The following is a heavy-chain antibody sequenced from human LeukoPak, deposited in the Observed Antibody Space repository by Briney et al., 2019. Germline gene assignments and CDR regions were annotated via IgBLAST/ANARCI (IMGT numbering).Heavy chain of an antibody. J-gene: IGHJ6*02. CDR3: AKDGQSYAPYAMDV. D-gene: IGHD5-18*01. CDR1: GFIFSDYA. CDR2: IWFDGSKK. V-gene: IGHV3-30*18. Sequence: GTSLRLSSAASGFIFSDYAMHWVRQAPGKGLEWVAQIWFDGSKKNYADSVKGRFTISRDQSKNTVSLQMNSLRAEDTALYYCAKDGQSYAPYAMDVWGQGTTVTVSS.